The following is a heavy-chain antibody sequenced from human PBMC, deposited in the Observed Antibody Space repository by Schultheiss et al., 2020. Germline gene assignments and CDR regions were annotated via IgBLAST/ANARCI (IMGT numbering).Heavy chain of an antibody. CDR2: INPNSGGT. CDR1: GYTFTGYY. V-gene: IGHV1-2*04. D-gene: IGHD3-10*01. CDR3: ARAGGWWATYYYGSGQDDFDY. J-gene: IGHJ4*02. Sequence: ASVKVSCKASGYTFTGYYMHWVRQAPGQGLEWMGRINPNSGGTNYAQKFQGWVTMTRDTSISTAYMELSRLRSDDTAVYYCARAGGWWATYYYGSGQDDFDYWGQGTLVTVSS.